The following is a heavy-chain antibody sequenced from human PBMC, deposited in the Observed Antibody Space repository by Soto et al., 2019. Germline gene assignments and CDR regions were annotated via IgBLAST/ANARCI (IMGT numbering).Heavy chain of an antibody. Sequence: GASVKVSCKASGYTFTSYTMHWVRQAPGQRLEWMGWINAGNGNTKYSQKFQGRVTSTRDTSASTAYMELSSLRSEDTAVYHCARLADDRGDYEVGMDVWGQGTTVTVSS. V-gene: IGHV1-3*01. J-gene: IGHJ6*02. CDR1: GYTFTSYT. CDR2: INAGNGNT. D-gene: IGHD4-17*01. CDR3: ARLADDRGDYEVGMDV.